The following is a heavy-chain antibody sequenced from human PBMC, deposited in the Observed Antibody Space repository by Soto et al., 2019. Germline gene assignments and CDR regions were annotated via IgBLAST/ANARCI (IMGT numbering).Heavy chain of an antibody. Sequence: SETLSLTCSVSGGSIIDSGSFYWNWIRQHPGKGLEWIGYIYYSGSTYYNRSLKSRATISLDTSKNQFSLKLTSVTAAETAIYYCARGEVVASNWFDPWGQGTLVTVSS. CDR2: IYYSGST. CDR3: ARGEVVASNWFDP. J-gene: IGHJ5*02. CDR1: GGSIIDSGSFY. D-gene: IGHD2-15*01. V-gene: IGHV4-31*03.